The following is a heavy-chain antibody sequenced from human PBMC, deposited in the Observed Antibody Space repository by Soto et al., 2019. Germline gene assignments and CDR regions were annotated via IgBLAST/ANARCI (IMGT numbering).Heavy chain of an antibody. CDR2: INHSGST. J-gene: IGHJ4*02. CDR1: GGSFSGYY. Sequence: SETLSLTCAVYGGSFSGYYWSWIRQPPGKGLEWIGEINHSGSTNYNPSLKSRVTISVDTSKNQFSLKLSSVTAADTAVYYCARTGLGSSSDYWGQGTLVTVSS. CDR3: ARTGLGSSSDY. D-gene: IGHD6-6*01. V-gene: IGHV4-34*01.